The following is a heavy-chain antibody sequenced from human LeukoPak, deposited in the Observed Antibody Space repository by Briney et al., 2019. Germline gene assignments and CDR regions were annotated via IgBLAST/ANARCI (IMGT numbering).Heavy chain of an antibody. CDR2: ISGNGGST. CDR3: AKETGCGSIRYFDS. D-gene: IGHD2-2*01. J-gene: IGHJ4*02. Sequence: GGSLRLSCAASGFTFSRDAMSWVRQAPGKGLEWVSVISGNGGSTYSADSVKGRFTISRDNSKNTLYLQMNSLRAEDTAVYYCAKETGCGSIRYFDSWGQGTLVTVSS. V-gene: IGHV3-23*01. CDR1: GFTFSRDA.